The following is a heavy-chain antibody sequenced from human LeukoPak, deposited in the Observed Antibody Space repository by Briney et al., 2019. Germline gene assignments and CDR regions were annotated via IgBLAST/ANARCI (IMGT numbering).Heavy chain of an antibody. D-gene: IGHD6-13*01. V-gene: IGHV4-61*01. Sequence: SETLSLTCTVSGGSVSGGSYYWSWIRQPPGKGLEWIGYFYYTGSTNYNPSLKSRVTISVDTSKNQFSLRLSSVTAADTAVYYCASATPGYRTPFGYWGQGTLVTVSS. CDR1: GGSVSGGSYY. CDR3: ASATPGYRTPFGY. CDR2: FYYTGST. J-gene: IGHJ4*02.